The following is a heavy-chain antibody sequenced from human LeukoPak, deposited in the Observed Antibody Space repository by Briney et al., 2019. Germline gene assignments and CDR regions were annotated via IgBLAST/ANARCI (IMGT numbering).Heavy chain of an antibody. V-gene: IGHV4-38-2*01. CDR1: GYSISSGYY. D-gene: IGHD5-18*01. CDR3: AVDRGYSYGSDY. J-gene: IGHJ4*02. Sequence: SETLSLTCAVSGYSISSGYYWGWIRQPPGKGLEWIGSIYHSGSTYYNPSLKSRVTISADTSKNQFSLKLSSVTAADTAVYYCAVDRGYSYGSDYWGQGTLVTVSS. CDR2: IYHSGST.